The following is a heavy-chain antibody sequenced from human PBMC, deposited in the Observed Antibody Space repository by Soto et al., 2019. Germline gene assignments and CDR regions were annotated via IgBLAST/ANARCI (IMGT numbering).Heavy chain of an antibody. Sequence: SETLSLTCTVSGGSISSYYWSWIRQPPGKGLEWIGYIYYSGSTNYNPSLKSRVTISVDTSKNQFSLKLSSVTAADTAVYYCARDRGYYDTSGYFDYWGQGTLVTVSS. CDR3: ARDRGYYDTSGYFDY. J-gene: IGHJ4*02. CDR2: IYYSGST. V-gene: IGHV4-59*01. CDR1: GGSISSYY. D-gene: IGHD3-22*01.